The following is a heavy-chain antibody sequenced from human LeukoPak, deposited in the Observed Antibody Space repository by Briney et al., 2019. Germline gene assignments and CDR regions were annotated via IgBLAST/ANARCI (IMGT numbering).Heavy chain of an antibody. Sequence: GGSLRLSCAASGFTFSSYGMHWVRQATGKGLEWVSAIGTTGDTYYPGSVRGRFTISRENAKNSLYLQMNSLRAGDTAVYYCARDRGGGHMDVWGKGTTVTISS. CDR3: ARDRGGGHMDV. V-gene: IGHV3-13*01. D-gene: IGHD2-15*01. CDR1: GFTFSSYG. CDR2: IGTTGDT. J-gene: IGHJ6*03.